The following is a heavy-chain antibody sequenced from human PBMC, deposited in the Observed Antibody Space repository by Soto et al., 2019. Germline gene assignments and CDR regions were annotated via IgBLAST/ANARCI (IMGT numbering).Heavy chain of an antibody. D-gene: IGHD2-2*01. CDR1: GGSISSYY. CDR2: IYYSGST. V-gene: IGHV4-59*01. J-gene: IGHJ6*03. Sequence: PSETLSLTCTVSGGSISSYYWSWIRQPPGKGLEWIGYIYYSGSTNYNPSLKSRVTISVDTSKNQFSLKLSSVTAADTAVYYCARAIRCSSTSCYDPRWDYYYYMDVWGKGTTFTVS. CDR3: ARAIRCSSTSCYDPRWDYYYYMDV.